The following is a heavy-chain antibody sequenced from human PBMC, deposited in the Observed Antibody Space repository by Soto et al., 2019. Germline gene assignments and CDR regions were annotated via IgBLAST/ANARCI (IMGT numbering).Heavy chain of an antibody. Sequence: ASVKVSCKASGYTFTNYGISWVRQAPGQGLQWMGWISAYNGNTKYAQKLQGRVTMTTDTSTSTAYMELRSLRFDDTAVYYCARDSPPVDYWGQGTLVTVSS. CDR2: ISAYNGNT. CDR1: GYTFTNYG. J-gene: IGHJ4*02. V-gene: IGHV1-18*01. CDR3: ARDSPPVDY.